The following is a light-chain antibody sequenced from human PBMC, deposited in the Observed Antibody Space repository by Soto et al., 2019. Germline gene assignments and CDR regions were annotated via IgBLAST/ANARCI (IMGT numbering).Light chain of an antibody. Sequence: EIVMTQSPATLSVSPGERATLSCRASQSVSSNLAWYQHTPGQAPRLLIYGASTRATGIPARFSGSGSGTEFTLTISSLQSEDFAVYFCRQYNFRWTFGQGTKVEMK. J-gene: IGKJ1*01. V-gene: IGKV3-15*01. CDR3: RQYNFRWT. CDR2: GAS. CDR1: QSVSSN.